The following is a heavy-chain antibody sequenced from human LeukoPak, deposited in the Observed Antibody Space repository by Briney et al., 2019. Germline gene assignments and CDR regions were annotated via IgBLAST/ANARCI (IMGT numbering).Heavy chain of an antibody. CDR1: GYSISSGYY. Sequence: SETLSLTCTVSGYSISSGYYWGWIRQPPGTGLEWIGSIYHSGSTYYNPSLKSRVTISVDTSKNQFSLKLSSVTAADTAVYYCARDVVVAAREDWFDPWGQGTLVTVSS. J-gene: IGHJ5*02. V-gene: IGHV4-38-2*02. CDR3: ARDVVVAAREDWFDP. D-gene: IGHD2-15*01. CDR2: IYHSGST.